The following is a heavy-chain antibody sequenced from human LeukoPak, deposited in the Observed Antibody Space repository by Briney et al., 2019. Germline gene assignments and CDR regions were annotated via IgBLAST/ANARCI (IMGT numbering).Heavy chain of an antibody. V-gene: IGHV4-34*01. CDR3: ARNYDSSGPPGY. CDR2: INHSGST. Sequence: PSETLSLTCAVYGGSFSGYYWSWIRQPPGKGLEWIGEINHSGSTNYNPSLKSRVTISVNTSKNQFSLKLGSVTAADTAVYYCARNYDSSGPPGYWGQGTLVTVSS. CDR1: GGSFSGYY. D-gene: IGHD3-22*01. J-gene: IGHJ4*02.